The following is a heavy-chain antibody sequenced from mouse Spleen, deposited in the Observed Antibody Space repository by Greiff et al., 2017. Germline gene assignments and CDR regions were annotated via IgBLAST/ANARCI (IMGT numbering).Heavy chain of an antibody. Sequence: VQLQQSGAELVRPGASVKLSCTASGFNIKDDYMHWVKQRPEQGLEWIGWIDPENGDTEYASKFQGKATITADTSSNTAYLQLSSLTSEDTAVYYCTTKVDYFDYWGQGTTLTVSS. CDR3: TTKVDYFDY. J-gene: IGHJ2*01. V-gene: IGHV14-4*01. CDR1: GFNIKDDY. CDR2: IDPENGDT. D-gene: IGHD1-1*01.